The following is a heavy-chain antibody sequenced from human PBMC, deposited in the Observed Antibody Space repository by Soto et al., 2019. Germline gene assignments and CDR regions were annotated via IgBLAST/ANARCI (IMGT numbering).Heavy chain of an antibody. CDR2: ISGSGGST. D-gene: IGHD3-9*01. J-gene: IGHJ6*02. CDR1: GFTFSSYA. Sequence: GGSLRLSCAASGFTFSSYAMSWVRQAPGKGLEWVSAISGSGGSTYYADSVKGRFTISRDNSKNTLYLQMNSLRAEDTAVYYCAKGVLRYFVWLLDSYYYVIYVWGQRTTVTVS. V-gene: IGHV3-23*01. CDR3: AKGVLRYFVWLLDSYYYVIYV.